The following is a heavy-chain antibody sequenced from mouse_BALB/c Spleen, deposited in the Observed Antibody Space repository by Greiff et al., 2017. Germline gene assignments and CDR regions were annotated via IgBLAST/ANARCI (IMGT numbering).Heavy chain of an antibody. CDR1: GYSITSDYA. CDR2: ISYSGST. CDR3: ARLGLGPFDY. J-gene: IGHJ2*01. V-gene: IGHV3-2*02. Sequence: EVKLQESGPGLVKPSQSLSLTCTVTGYSITSDYAWNWIRQFPGNKLEWMGYISYSGSTSYNPSLKSRISITRDTSKNQFFLQLNSVTTEDTATYYCARLGLGPFDYWGQGTTLTVSS. D-gene: IGHD4-1*01.